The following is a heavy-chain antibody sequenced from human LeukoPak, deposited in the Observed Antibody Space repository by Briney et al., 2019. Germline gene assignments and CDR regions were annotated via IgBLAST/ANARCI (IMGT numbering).Heavy chain of an antibody. CDR3: ANPTLLYCRSTSCYS. D-gene: IGHD2-2*01. J-gene: IGHJ5*02. CDR1: GFTFSSYA. V-gene: IGHV3-23*01. Sequence: GGSLRLSCAASGFTFSSYAMSWVRQAPGKGLEWVSAISGSGGSTYYADSVKGRFTISRDNSKNTLYLQMNSLRAEDTAVYYCANPTLLYCRSTSCYSWGQGTLVTVSS. CDR2: ISGSGGST.